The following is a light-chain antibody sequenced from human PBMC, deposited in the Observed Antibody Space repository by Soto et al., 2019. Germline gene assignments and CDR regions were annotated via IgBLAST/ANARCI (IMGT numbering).Light chain of an antibody. Sequence: DIQMTQSPSTLSASVGDRVTITCRASQSISSWLAWYQQKPGKAPKHLIYKASSLEGGVPSRFSGSGSGTDFTLTISSLQPDDFATYYCQQYHSYSLTVDGGPKVDIK. V-gene: IGKV1-5*03. CDR2: KAS. CDR3: QQYHSYSLT. J-gene: IGKJ4*01. CDR1: QSISSW.